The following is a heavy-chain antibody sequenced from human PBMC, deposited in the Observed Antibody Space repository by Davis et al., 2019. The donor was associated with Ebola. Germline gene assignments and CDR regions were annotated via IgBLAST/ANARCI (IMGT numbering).Heavy chain of an antibody. CDR1: GYTFTGYY. Sequence: ASVKVSCKASGYTFTGYYMHWVRQAPVQGLEWMGWNNPNSGGTNYAQKFQGRVTMTRDTSISTAYMELSRLRSDDTAVYYCARERYGRGFGMDVWGQGTTVTVSS. CDR3: ARERYGRGFGMDV. J-gene: IGHJ6*02. CDR2: NNPNSGGT. V-gene: IGHV1-2*02. D-gene: IGHD6-19*01.